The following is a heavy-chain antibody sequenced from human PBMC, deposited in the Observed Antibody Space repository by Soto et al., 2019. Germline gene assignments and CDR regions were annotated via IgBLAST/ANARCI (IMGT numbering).Heavy chain of an antibody. D-gene: IGHD5-18*01. V-gene: IGHV3-49*03. CDR1: GYTFGDYA. CDR3: TREKNTAMGLVDY. Sequence: WSPRLSCTASGYTFGDYAISWLLQALGKGREWVGFIRRKAYGGTTEYAASVNGRFTISRDDSKSIAYLQMNSLKAEDTAVYYCTREKNTAMGLVDYSGHGTLVTVPS. J-gene: IGHJ4*01. CDR2: IRRKAYGGTT.